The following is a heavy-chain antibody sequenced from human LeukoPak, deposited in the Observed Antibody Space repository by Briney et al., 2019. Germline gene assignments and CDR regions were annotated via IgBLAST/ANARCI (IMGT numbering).Heavy chain of an antibody. CDR2: IYPGDSDT. CDR3: ARQREVSRRGYDAFDI. J-gene: IGHJ3*02. V-gene: IGHV5-51*01. D-gene: IGHD3-10*01. CDR1: GYSFSSNW. Sequence: GESLKISCKGSGYSFSSNWIAWVRQMPGKGLEWMGIIYPGDSDTRYSPSFQGQVTISADKSISTAYLQWSSLKASDTAMYYCARQREVSRRGYDAFDIWGQGTMVTVSS.